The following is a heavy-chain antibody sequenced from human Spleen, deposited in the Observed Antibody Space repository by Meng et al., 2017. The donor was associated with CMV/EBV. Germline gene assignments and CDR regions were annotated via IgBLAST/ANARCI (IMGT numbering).Heavy chain of an antibody. Sequence: GESLKISCAASGFTFSSYSMNWVRQAPGKGLEWVSSISSSSSYIYYADSVKGRFTISRDNAKNSLHLQMNSLRAEDTAVYYCAREDYYGSGTQDYWGQGTLVTVSS. CDR3: AREDYYGSGTQDY. CDR1: GFTFSSYS. D-gene: IGHD3-10*01. V-gene: IGHV3-21*01. J-gene: IGHJ4*02. CDR2: ISSSSSYI.